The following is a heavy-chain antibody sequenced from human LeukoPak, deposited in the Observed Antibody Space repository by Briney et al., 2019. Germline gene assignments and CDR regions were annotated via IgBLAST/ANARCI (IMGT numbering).Heavy chain of an antibody. CDR3: ARVDFRSGYVFDY. Sequence: GGSLRLSCAASGFTFSSYSMNWVRQAQGKGLEWVSSISSSSSYIYYADSVKGRFTISRDNAKNSLYLQMNSLRAEDTAVYYCARVDFRSGYVFDYWGQGTLVTVSS. CDR1: GFTFSSYS. CDR2: ISSSSSYI. J-gene: IGHJ4*02. V-gene: IGHV3-21*01. D-gene: IGHD5-12*01.